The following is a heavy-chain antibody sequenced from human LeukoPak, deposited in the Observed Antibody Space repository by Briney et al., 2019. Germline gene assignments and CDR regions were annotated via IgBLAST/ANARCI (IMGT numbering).Heavy chain of an antibody. J-gene: IGHJ4*02. CDR1: GFTFSDYY. CDR2: ITSGSTYT. V-gene: IGHV3-11*05. CDR3: ARDSYGSGSLDY. Sequence: GGSLRLSCAASGFTFSDYYMSWIRQAPGKGLEWVSYITSGSTYTNHADSVKGRFTISRDNAKNSLYLQMNSLRAEDTAVYYCARDSYGSGSLDYWGQGTLVTVSP. D-gene: IGHD3-10*01.